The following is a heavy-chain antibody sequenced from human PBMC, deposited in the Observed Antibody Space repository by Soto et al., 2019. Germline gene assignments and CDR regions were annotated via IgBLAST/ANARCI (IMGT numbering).Heavy chain of an antibody. J-gene: IGHJ6*02. D-gene: IGHD3-10*01. Sequence: LSLTCAVYGGSFSGYYWSWIRQPPGKGLEWIGEINHSGSTNYNPSLKSRVTISVDTSKNQFSLKLSSVTAADTAVYYCARRGRGYYGSGKDFRLDVWGQGTTVTVSS. CDR2: INHSGST. CDR3: ARRGRGYYGSGKDFRLDV. V-gene: IGHV4-34*01. CDR1: GGSFSGYY.